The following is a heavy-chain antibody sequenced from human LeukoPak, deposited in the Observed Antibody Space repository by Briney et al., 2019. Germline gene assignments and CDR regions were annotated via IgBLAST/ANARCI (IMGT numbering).Heavy chain of an antibody. CDR1: GGSISSSSYY. D-gene: IGHD5-24*01. Sequence: PSETLSLTCTVSGGSISSSSYYWGWIRQPPGKGLEWIGSIYYSGSTYYNPSLKSRVTISVDTSKNQFSLKLSSVTAADTAVYYCAREGVEMATIIPFDYWGQGTLVTVSS. CDR3: AREGVEMATIIPFDY. V-gene: IGHV4-39*07. CDR2: IYYSGST. J-gene: IGHJ4*02.